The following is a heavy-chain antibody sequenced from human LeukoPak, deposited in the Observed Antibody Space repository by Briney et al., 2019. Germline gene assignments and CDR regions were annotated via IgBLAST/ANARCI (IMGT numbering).Heavy chain of an antibody. CDR1: GGSISSSSYY. CDR2: IYYSGST. V-gene: IGHV4-61*05. CDR3: AGGYGSGWPSTYWYFDL. Sequence: PSETLSLTCTVSGGSISSSSYYWGWIRQPPGKGLEWIGYIYYSGSTNYNPSLKSRVTISVDTSKNQFSLKLSSVTAADTAVYYCAGGYGSGWPSTYWYFDLWGRGTLVTVSS. D-gene: IGHD6-19*01. J-gene: IGHJ2*01.